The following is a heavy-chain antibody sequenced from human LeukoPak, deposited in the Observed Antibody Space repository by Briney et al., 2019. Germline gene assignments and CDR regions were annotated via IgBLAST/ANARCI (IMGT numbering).Heavy chain of an antibody. V-gene: IGHV1-18*01. Sequence: GASVKVSCKASGYTFTSYGISWVRQAPGQGLEWMGWISAYNGNTNYAQKLQGRVTMTTDTSTSTAYMELRSLRSDDTAVYYCARDREWLGSRLGWFDPWGQGTLVTVSS. CDR2: ISAYNGNT. D-gene: IGHD6-19*01. CDR3: ARDREWLGSRLGWFDP. J-gene: IGHJ5*02. CDR1: GYTFTSYG.